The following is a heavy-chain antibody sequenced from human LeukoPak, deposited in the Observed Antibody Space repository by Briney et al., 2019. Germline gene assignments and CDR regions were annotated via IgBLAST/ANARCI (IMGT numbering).Heavy chain of an antibody. J-gene: IGHJ5*02. CDR1: GFSVSSNY. CDR3: ARARSSARYGTADWFDP. V-gene: IGHV3-66*02. Sequence: GGSLRLSCAASGFSVSSNYMSWVRQAPGKGLEWVSLIYSGGSTYYADSVKGRFTISRDNTRNTLYTQMNSLRAEDTAMYYCARARSSARYGTADWFDPWGQGTLVTVSS. D-gene: IGHD6-13*01. CDR2: IYSGGST.